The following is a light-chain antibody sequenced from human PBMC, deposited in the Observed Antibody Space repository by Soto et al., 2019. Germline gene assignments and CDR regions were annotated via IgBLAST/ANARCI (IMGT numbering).Light chain of an antibody. V-gene: IGKV3-15*01. CDR3: QQYNNWPQT. CDR2: GAS. Sequence: EIVLTQSPATLSVSQGERATLSCRASQSVSSNLAWYQQKPGQAPRLLIYGASTRATGIPARFSGGGSGTEFTLTISSLQSEDFAVYYCQQYNNWPQTFGQGTKV. J-gene: IGKJ1*01. CDR1: QSVSSN.